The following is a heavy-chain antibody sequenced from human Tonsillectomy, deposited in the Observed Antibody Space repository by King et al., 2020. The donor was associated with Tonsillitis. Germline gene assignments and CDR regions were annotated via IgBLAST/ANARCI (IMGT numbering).Heavy chain of an antibody. CDR3: ARDCDYNRWFGELGGADY. D-gene: IGHD3-10*01. V-gene: IGHV3-33*05. Sequence: VQLLESGGGVVQPGRSLRLSCAASGFTFSSYGMHWVRQAPGKGLEWVAVISYDGSNKYYADSVKGRFTISRDNSKNTLYLQMNSLRAEDTAVYYCARDCDYNRWFGELGGADYWGQGTLVTVSS. CDR2: ISYDGSNK. J-gene: IGHJ4*02. CDR1: GFTFSSYG.